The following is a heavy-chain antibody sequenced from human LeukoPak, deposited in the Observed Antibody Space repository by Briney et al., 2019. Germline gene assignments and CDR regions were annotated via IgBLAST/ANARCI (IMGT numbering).Heavy chain of an antibody. V-gene: IGHV1-24*01. D-gene: IGHD3-10*01. CDR1: GYTLTELS. CDR3: ATIRWGVRGIKLIFDY. J-gene: IGHJ4*02. Sequence: ASVKVSCKVSGYTLTELSMHWVRQAPGKGLEWMGGFDPEDGETIYAQKFQGRVTMTEDTSTDTAYMELSSLRSEDTAVYYCATIRWGVRGIKLIFDYWGQGALVTVSS. CDR2: FDPEDGET.